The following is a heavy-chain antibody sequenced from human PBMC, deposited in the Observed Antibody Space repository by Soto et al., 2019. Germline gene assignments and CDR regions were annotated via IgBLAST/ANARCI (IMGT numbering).Heavy chain of an antibody. D-gene: IGHD1-1*01. CDR2: IIGTGTP. Sequence: EVQLVESGGGLIQPGGSLRLSCAASGFTVSSNYMSWVRQAPGKGLEWVSGIIGTGTPYHADSVKGRFTISKDNSKNTLYLQMNSLRAEDTAVYYCARDAVYNDGLWLPDYWGPGTLVTVSS. V-gene: IGHV3-53*01. J-gene: IGHJ4*02. CDR1: GFTVSSNY. CDR3: ARDAVYNDGLWLPDY.